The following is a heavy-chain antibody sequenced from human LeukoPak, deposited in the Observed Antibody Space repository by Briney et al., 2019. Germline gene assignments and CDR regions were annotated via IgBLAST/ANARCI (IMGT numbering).Heavy chain of an antibody. CDR3: ARETYCSNTSGSHDAFDI. CDR1: GFTFSTYA. CDR2: VSFEGSNR. J-gene: IGHJ3*02. V-gene: IGHV3-30*04. D-gene: IGHD3-22*01. Sequence: PGGSLRLSCAASGFTFSTYAMHWVRQTPGKGLEWVAVVSFEGSNRHYTDSLRGRFTISRDNSKNTLYLQVNSLRPEDTAVYYRARETYCSNTSGSHDAFDIWGQGTMVTVSS.